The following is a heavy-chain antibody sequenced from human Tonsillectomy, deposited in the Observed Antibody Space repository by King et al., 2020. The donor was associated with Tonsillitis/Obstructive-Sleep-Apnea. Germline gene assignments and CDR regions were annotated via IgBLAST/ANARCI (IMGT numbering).Heavy chain of an antibody. D-gene: IGHD2-2*01. Sequence: VQLVESGGGLVKPGGSLRLSRAASGFTFSSYSMNWVRQAPGKGLEWVSSISSSSSYIYYADSVKGRFTISRDNAKNSLYLQMNSLRAEDTAVYYCARTYCSSTSCYVGAAWFDPWGQGTLVTVSS. CDR1: GFTFSSYS. V-gene: IGHV3-21*01. CDR2: ISSSSSYI. CDR3: ARTYCSSTSCYVGAAWFDP. J-gene: IGHJ5*02.